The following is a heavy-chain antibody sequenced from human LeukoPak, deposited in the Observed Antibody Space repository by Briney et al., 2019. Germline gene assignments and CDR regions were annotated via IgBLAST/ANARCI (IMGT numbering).Heavy chain of an antibody. CDR1: GYTFTSYG. D-gene: IGHD2-2*01. V-gene: IGHV1-18*01. CDR3: ARGDAVVPAAMPLDY. Sequence: ASVKVSCKASGYTFTSYGISWVRQAPGQGLEWMGWISAYNGNTNYAQKLQGRVTMTTDTSTSTAYMELRSLRSDDTAVYYCARGDAVVPAAMPLDYWGQGTLVTVSS. J-gene: IGHJ4*02. CDR2: ISAYNGNT.